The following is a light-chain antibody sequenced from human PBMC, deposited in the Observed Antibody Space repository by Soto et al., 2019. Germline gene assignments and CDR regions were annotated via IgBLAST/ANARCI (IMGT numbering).Light chain of an antibody. CDR2: YTSDSDK. CDR1: SGINVDTYK. V-gene: IGLV5-45*03. Sequence: QPVLTQPSSLSASPGTSVSLTCTLRSGINVDTYKIYWFQQKPGSPPQYLLMYTSDSDKHQGSGVPSRFSGSKSGNTASLTISGLQAEDEADYYCSSFTSTSTYVFGTGTKLTVL. CDR3: SSFTSTSTYV. J-gene: IGLJ1*01.